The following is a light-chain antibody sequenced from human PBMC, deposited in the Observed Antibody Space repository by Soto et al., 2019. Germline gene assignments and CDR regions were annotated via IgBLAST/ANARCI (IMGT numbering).Light chain of an antibody. Sequence: EIVLTQSPGTLCLSPGERATLSCRASQSGSSYLAWYQQKPGQAPRLLIYGASTRATGIPARFSGSGSGTEVTLTISSLQSEDFAVYYCQQYNNWPRTFGQGTKVDIK. CDR2: GAS. CDR1: QSGSSY. CDR3: QQYNNWPRT. V-gene: IGKV3-15*01. J-gene: IGKJ1*01.